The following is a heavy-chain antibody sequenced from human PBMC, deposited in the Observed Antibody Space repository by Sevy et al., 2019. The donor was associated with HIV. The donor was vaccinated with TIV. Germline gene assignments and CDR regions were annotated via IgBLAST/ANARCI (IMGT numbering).Heavy chain of an antibody. CDR2: INYSGST. CDR1: GGSFSGYY. Sequence: SETLSLTCAVYGGSFSGYYWSWIRQPPGKGLEWSGEINYSGSTNYNPSLKSRVTISGDTSKNQFSLKLSSVTAADTAVYYCARPCSSTSCSHAFDIWGQGTMVTVSS. D-gene: IGHD2-2*01. V-gene: IGHV4-34*01. J-gene: IGHJ3*02. CDR3: ARPCSSTSCSHAFDI.